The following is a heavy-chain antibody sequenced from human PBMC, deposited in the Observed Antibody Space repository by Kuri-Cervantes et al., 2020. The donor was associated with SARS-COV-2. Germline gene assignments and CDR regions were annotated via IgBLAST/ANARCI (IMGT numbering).Heavy chain of an antibody. CDR2: INPNSGGT. CDR3: ARGMVRGLIQYYYYGMDV. D-gene: IGHD3-10*01. V-gene: IGHV1-2*04. Sequence: ASVKVSCKASGYTFSDYYMYWVRQAPGQWLEWMGWINPNSGGTNYAQKLQGWVTMTRDTSISTAYMELSRLRSDDTAVYYCARGMVRGLIQYYYYGMDVWGQGTTVTVSS. CDR1: GYTFSDYY. J-gene: IGHJ6*02.